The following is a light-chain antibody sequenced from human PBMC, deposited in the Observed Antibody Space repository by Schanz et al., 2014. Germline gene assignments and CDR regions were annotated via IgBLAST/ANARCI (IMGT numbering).Light chain of an antibody. J-gene: IGLJ2*01. CDR2: EGI. CDR1: TNYGGSYNL. Sequence: QSVLTQPASVSGSPGQSITISCTATTNYGGSYNLVSWYQQSPGKAPQLMIYEGIKRPSGVSNRFSASRSGNTASLTISGLQAEDEADYYCSAYVQGRNFVAFGGGTKLTVL. CDR3: SAYVQGRNFVA. V-gene: IGLV2-23*03.